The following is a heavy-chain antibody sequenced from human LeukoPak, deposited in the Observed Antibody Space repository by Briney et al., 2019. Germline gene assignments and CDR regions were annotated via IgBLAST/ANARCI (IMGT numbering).Heavy chain of an antibody. D-gene: IGHD3-22*01. CDR2: ISGSGGST. J-gene: IGHJ4*02. CDR1: GFTVSSNY. Sequence: GGSLRLSCAASGFTVSSNYMSWVRQAPGKGLEWVSAISGSGGSTYYADSGKGRFTISRDNSKNTLYLQMNSLRAEDTAVYYCAKESIYYYDSSGYRDYWGQGTLVTVSS. CDR3: AKESIYYYDSSGYRDY. V-gene: IGHV3-23*01.